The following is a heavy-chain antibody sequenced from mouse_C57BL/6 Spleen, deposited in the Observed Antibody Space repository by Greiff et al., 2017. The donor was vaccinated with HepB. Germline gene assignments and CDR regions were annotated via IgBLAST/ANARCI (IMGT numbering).Heavy chain of an antibody. V-gene: IGHV1-9*01. J-gene: IGHJ1*03. CDR3: ARATVVATDWYFDV. CDR2: ILPGSGST. Sequence: VQLQQSGAELVRPGASVKLSCKASGYTFTGYWIEWVKQRPGHGLEWIGEILPGSGSTNYNEKFKGKATFTADTSSNTAYMQLSSLTTEDSAIYYCARATVVATDWYFDVWGTGTTVTVSS. D-gene: IGHD1-1*01. CDR1: GYTFTGYW.